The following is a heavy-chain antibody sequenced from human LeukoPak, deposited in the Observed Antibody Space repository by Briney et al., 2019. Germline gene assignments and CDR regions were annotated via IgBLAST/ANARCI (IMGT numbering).Heavy chain of an antibody. Sequence: GGSLRLSFSASWVTVSSNYISWVRQAPGKGVEWVSVIYSGGSTYYPGSVKGRFTNSRDNSKSTLYIQMNSLRDEDTAVYYCASAKPKNMVPRLIMRRESRYSFDYWGQGTLATVSS. D-gene: IGHD3-10*01. J-gene: IGHJ4*02. V-gene: IGHV3-53*01. CDR2: IYSGGST. CDR3: ASAKPKNMVPRLIMRRESRYSFDY. CDR1: WVTVSSNY.